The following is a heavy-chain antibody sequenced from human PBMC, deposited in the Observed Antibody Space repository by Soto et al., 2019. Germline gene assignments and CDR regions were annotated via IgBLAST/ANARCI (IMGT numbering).Heavy chain of an antibody. D-gene: IGHD2-2*02. J-gene: IGHJ4*02. V-gene: IGHV5-51*01. Sequence: GESLKISCKGSGYSFTSYWIGWVRQMPGKGLEWMGIIYPGDSDTRYSPSFQGQVTISADKSISTAYLQMNSLRAEDTAVYYCAREKSKLQYCSSTSCYTAPFDYWGQGTLVTVSS. CDR2: IYPGDSDT. CDR3: AREKSKLQYCSSTSCYTAPFDY. CDR1: GYSFTSYW.